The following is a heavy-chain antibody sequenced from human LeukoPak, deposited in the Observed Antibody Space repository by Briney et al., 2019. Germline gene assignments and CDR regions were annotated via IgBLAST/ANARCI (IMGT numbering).Heavy chain of an antibody. Sequence: SGGSLRLSCAASGFTFDDYSMHWVRQAPGKGLDWVSLISWDGGSTYYADSVKGRFTISRGNIKNSLYLQMNSLRADDTALYYCAKDGKNYFDYWGQGTLVTVSS. CDR3: AKDGKNYFDY. V-gene: IGHV3-43D*03. J-gene: IGHJ4*02. CDR1: GFTFDDYS. CDR2: ISWDGGST.